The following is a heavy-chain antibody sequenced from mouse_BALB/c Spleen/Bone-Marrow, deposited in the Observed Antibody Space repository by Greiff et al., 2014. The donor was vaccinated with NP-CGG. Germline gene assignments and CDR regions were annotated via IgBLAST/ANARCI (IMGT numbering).Heavy chain of an antibody. D-gene: IGHD1-1*01. J-gene: IGHJ2*01. CDR3: ARRDYYGSTYGFDY. CDR1: GYSLTSYY. CDR2: IFPRNGST. Sequence: VQLQQSGPELVKPGASVKISCKAFGYSLTSYYIHWVKQRPGQGLEWIGWIFPRNGSTKYNEEFKGKATLTADTSSSTAYMQLSSLTSEDSAVYFCARRDYYGSTYGFDYWGQGTTLTVSS. V-gene: IGHV1-66*01.